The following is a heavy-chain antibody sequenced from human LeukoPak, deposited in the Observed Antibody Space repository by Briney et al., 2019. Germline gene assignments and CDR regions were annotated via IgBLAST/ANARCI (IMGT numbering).Heavy chain of an antibody. J-gene: IGHJ4*02. Sequence: GGSLRLSCAASGFTFSTYPMNWVRQAPGKGLEWVSYISSSSSSIYYADSVKGRFTISRDNARNSLFLQMSSLRAEDTAVYYCARDFYYGVDFWGQGTLVTVSS. V-gene: IGHV3-48*04. D-gene: IGHD3-10*01. CDR1: GFTFSTYP. CDR3: ARDFYYGVDF. CDR2: ISSSSSSI.